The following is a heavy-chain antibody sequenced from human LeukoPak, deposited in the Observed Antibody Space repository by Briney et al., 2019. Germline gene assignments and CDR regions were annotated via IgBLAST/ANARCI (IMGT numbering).Heavy chain of an antibody. CDR1: GDSISSYY. Sequence: SETLSLTCTVSGDSISSYYWSWIRQPAGKELEWIGRIYSSGSTSYNPSLKSRITMSVDTSKNQFSLKLSSVTAADTAVYYCARLGKKAGPFDYWGQGTLVTVSS. V-gene: IGHV4-4*07. CDR2: IYSSGST. J-gene: IGHJ4*02. CDR3: ARLGKKAGPFDY.